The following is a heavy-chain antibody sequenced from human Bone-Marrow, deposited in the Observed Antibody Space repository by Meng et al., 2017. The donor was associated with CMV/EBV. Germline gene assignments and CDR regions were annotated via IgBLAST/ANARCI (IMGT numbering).Heavy chain of an antibody. CDR3: ARDLIVATPDC. CDR2: IYYSGST. D-gene: IGHD5-12*01. J-gene: IGHJ4*02. Sequence: SETLFLTCTVSGGSISSSSYYWGWIRQPPGKGLEWIGSIYYSGSTYYNPSLKSRVTISVDTSKNQFSLKLSSVTAADTAVYYCARDLIVATPDCWGQGTLVTVSS. CDR1: GGSISSSSYY. V-gene: IGHV4-39*07.